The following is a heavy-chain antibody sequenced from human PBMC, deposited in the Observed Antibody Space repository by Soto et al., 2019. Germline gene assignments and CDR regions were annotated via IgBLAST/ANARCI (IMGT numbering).Heavy chain of an antibody. Sequence: QLQLQESGPGLVKPSETLSLTCTVSGGSISSSSYYWGWIRQPPGKGLEWIGSIYYSGSTYYNPSLKSRVTISVDTSKNQFSLKLSSVTTADTAVYYCARPAIAVAGLYFDYWGQGTLVTVSS. J-gene: IGHJ4*02. CDR1: GGSISSSSYY. V-gene: IGHV4-39*01. CDR3: ARPAIAVAGLYFDY. CDR2: IYYSGST. D-gene: IGHD6-19*01.